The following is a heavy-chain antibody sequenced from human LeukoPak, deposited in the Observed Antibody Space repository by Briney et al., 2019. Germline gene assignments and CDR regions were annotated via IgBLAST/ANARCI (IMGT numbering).Heavy chain of an antibody. CDR2: ISSSGGTT. Sequence: PGGSLRLSCAASGFTFSGYAMSWVRQAPGKGLEWVSAISSSGGTTYYADSVKGRFTISRDNSKNTLYLQMNSLRAEDTAVYYCAYYYDSKNYDYWGQGTLVTVSS. J-gene: IGHJ4*02. V-gene: IGHV3-23*01. D-gene: IGHD3-22*01. CDR1: GFTFSGYA. CDR3: AYYYDSKNYDY.